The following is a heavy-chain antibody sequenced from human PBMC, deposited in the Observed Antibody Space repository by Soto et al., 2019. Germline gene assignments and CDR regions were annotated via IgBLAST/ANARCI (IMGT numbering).Heavy chain of an antibody. CDR1: GFTFSSYA. CDR2: ISYDGSNK. Sequence: SLRLSCAASGFTFSSYAMHWVRQAPGKGLEWVAVISYDGSNKYYADSVKGRFTISRDNSKNTLYLQMNSLRAEDTAVYYCARDRSSSSYYYGMDVWGQGTTVTVSS. CDR3: ARDRSSSSYYYGMDV. D-gene: IGHD6-6*01. V-gene: IGHV3-30-3*01. J-gene: IGHJ6*02.